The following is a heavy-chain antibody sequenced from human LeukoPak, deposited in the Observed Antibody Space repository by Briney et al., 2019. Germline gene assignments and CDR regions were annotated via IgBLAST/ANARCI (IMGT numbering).Heavy chain of an antibody. V-gene: IGHV3-7*03. CDR1: GFMFSSNW. D-gene: IGHD5-24*01. CDR2: IKEDGTEP. Sequence: GGSLRLSCAASGFMFSSNWMSWVRLAPGKGLEWVANIKEDGTEPYYVDSVKGRFTISRENAKNSLYLQMNSLRVEYTAVYYCAKEGRSLQTYWGQGTLVTVSS. CDR3: AKEGRSLQTY. J-gene: IGHJ4*02.